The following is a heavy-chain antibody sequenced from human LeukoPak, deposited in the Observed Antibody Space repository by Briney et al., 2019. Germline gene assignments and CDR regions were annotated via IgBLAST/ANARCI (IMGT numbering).Heavy chain of an antibody. V-gene: IGHV3-21*01. CDR2: ISSSSSYI. CDR1: GFTFSSYG. CDR3: ARDSTTFQWLSDAFDI. D-gene: IGHD5-12*01. J-gene: IGHJ3*02. Sequence: PGRSLRLSCAASGFTFSSYGMNWVRQAPGKGLEWVSSISSSSSYIYYADSVKGRFTISRDNAKNSLYLQMNSLRAEDTAVYYCARDSTTFQWLSDAFDIWGQGTMVTVSS.